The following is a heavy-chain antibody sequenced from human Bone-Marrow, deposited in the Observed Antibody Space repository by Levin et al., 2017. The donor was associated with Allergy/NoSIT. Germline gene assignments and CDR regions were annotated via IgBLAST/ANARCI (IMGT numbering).Heavy chain of an antibody. CDR2: IYPGDSDT. D-gene: IGHD6-13*01. CDR3: AKHSRPGVAAADADY. CDR1: GYSFDSYY. J-gene: IGHJ4*02. V-gene: IGHV5-51*01. Sequence: KGGESLKISCKGSGYSFDSYYITWVRQMPGKGLEWMGIIYPGDSDTTYSPSFQGQVTISADKSISTAYLLWSSLKASDTAMYYCAKHSRPGVAAADADYWGQGTLVTVSS.